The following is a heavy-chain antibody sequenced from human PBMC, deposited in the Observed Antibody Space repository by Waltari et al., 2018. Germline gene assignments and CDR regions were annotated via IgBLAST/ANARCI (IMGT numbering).Heavy chain of an antibody. J-gene: IGHJ3*02. V-gene: IGHV3-7*02. Sequence: EVQLVESGGGLVQPGGSLRVSCTASDFILSNYWMSWVRQAPGKEPEWVANIGEDGTEKYYVHSVKGRFTISRDNVKNSLYLEMNSLRAEDTAMYYCTRSGGASAFDIWGQGTMVTVSS. CDR2: IGEDGTEK. CDR1: DFILSNYW. D-gene: IGHD1-1*01. CDR3: TRSGGASAFDI.